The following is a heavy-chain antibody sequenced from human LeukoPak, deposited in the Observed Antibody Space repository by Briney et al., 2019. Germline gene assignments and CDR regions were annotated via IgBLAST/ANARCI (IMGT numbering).Heavy chain of an antibody. D-gene: IGHD3-3*01. Sequence: SETLSLTCTVSGGSISSGSYYWSWIRQPAGKGLEWIGRIYTSGSTNYNPSLKSRVTISVDTSKNQFSLKLSSVTAADTAVYYCARHRITIFGVVIVSVGAFDIWGQGTMVTVSS. CDR1: GGSISSGSYY. V-gene: IGHV4-61*02. CDR2: IYTSGST. J-gene: IGHJ3*02. CDR3: ARHRITIFGVVIVSVGAFDI.